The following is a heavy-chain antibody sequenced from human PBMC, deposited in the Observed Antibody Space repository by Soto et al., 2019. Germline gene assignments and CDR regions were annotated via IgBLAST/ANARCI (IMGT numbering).Heavy chain of an antibody. CDR2: IYYTGKT. D-gene: IGHD6-19*01. Sequence: PSETLSLTCTVSGGSLSSGGYYWSWLRQLPGKGLEWIGYIYYTGKTYYNPALKSRLAMSVDTSKNQFSLKLSSVTAADSAVYFCARSVAVPGAHIDYWGQGTQVTVSS. V-gene: IGHV4-31*03. J-gene: IGHJ4*02. CDR1: GGSLSSGGYY. CDR3: ARSVAVPGAHIDY.